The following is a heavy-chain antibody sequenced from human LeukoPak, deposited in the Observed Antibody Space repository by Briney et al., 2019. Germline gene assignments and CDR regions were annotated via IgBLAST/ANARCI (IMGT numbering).Heavy chain of an antibody. CDR3: ARARELGSKTKYYFDY. J-gene: IGHJ4*02. Sequence: EASVKVSCKASGYTFTSFYMHWVRQAPGQGLEWMGIIDPSGGSTTYPQKFQGRVTMTRDMSTRTVYMELSSLGYEDTAVYYCARARELGSKTKYYFDYWGQGTLVTVSS. CDR2: IDPSGGST. D-gene: IGHD1-7*01. CDR1: GYTFTSFY. V-gene: IGHV1-46*01.